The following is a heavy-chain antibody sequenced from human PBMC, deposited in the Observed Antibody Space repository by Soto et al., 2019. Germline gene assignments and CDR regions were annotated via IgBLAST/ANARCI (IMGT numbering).Heavy chain of an antibody. Sequence: EVQLVQSGAEVKEPGESLKISCKVFGDSFTGFWIGWVRQTPGKGLEWVASIYPRDSDIRYNPSFQGQVTISADRSTTTAYLQWDSLKASDTAIYYCARQHPLDSRVWYTWGQGALVTVSS. CDR3: ARQHPLDSRVWYT. J-gene: IGHJ4*02. D-gene: IGHD6-19*01. CDR2: IYPRDSDI. CDR1: GDSFTGFW. V-gene: IGHV5-51*01.